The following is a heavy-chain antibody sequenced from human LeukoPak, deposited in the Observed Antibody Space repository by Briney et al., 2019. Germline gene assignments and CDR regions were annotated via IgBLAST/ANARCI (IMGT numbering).Heavy chain of an antibody. D-gene: IGHD1-1*01. V-gene: IGHV1-8*01. CDR2: MSPNSGDT. Sequence: ASVKVSCKTSGYTFTNLDINWLRQAPGQGLEWMGWMSPNSGDTGYAQKFQGRVSMTRDTSISTAYMELSSLRSEDTAVYYCASNPPNAGDFYYWGLGSLVTVSS. CDR1: GYTFTNLD. J-gene: IGHJ4*02. CDR3: ASNPPNAGDFYY.